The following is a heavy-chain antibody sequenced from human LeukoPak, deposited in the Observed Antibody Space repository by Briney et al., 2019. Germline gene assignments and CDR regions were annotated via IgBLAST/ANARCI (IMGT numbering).Heavy chain of an antibody. V-gene: IGHV4-59*12. CDR1: GGSISGYY. Sequence: SETLSLTCTVSGGSISGYYWSWTRQPPGKGLEWVGYISYSGSTYYNPSLMSRVTISVDTSKNQFSLKLSSVTAADTAVYYCARSRYCSSTSCRFYYYYGMDVWGQGTTVTVSS. D-gene: IGHD2-2*01. CDR2: ISYSGST. J-gene: IGHJ6*02. CDR3: ARSRYCSSTSCRFYYYYGMDV.